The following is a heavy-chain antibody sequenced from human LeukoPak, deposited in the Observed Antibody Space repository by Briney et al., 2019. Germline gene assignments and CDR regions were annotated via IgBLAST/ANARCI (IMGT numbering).Heavy chain of an antibody. CDR2: TYYSGST. Sequence: SETLSLTCTVSGGSISSGGYYWSWIRQHPGKGLEWIGYTYYSGSTYYNPSLKSRVTISVDTSKNQFSLKLSSVTAADTAVYYCARDEVNWFDPWGQGTLVTVSS. CDR1: GGSISSGGYY. CDR3: ARDEVNWFDP. V-gene: IGHV4-31*03. J-gene: IGHJ5*02.